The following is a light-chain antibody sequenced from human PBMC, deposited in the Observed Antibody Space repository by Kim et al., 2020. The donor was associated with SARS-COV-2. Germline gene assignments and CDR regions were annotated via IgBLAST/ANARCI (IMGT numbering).Light chain of an antibody. Sequence: GQRDTIACSGSIANIGRHSVYWYQQFPGTAPKLLIYRNDQRPSGVPDRFSGSKSGTSASLAISGLRSADEADYYCAARDDTLSGFLFGGGTKVTVL. V-gene: IGLV1-47*01. CDR2: RND. CDR3: AARDDTLSGFL. J-gene: IGLJ1*01. CDR1: IANIGRHS.